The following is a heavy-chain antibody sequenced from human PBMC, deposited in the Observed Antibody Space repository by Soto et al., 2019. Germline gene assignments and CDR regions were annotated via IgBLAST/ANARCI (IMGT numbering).Heavy chain of an antibody. CDR2: ISYSGST. V-gene: IGHV4-61*01. Sequence: QVQLQESGRGLVKPSETLSLTCTVSGGSVSSGSYYWSWIRQPPGKGLEWIGYISYSGSTNYNPSLKSRVTISLDTSKNQFSLKLSSVTAADTAVYYCAREPTTVTNYYYYALDVWGQGTTVTVSS. D-gene: IGHD4-17*01. J-gene: IGHJ6*02. CDR3: AREPTTVTNYYYYALDV. CDR1: GGSVSSGSYY.